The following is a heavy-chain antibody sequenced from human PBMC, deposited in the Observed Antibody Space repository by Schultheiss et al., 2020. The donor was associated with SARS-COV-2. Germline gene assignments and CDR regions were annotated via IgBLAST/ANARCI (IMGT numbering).Heavy chain of an antibody. V-gene: IGHV3-7*03. CDR1: GSTFNTYW. J-gene: IGHJ4*02. CDR2: IKQDGSEK. D-gene: IGHD2-21*01. CDR3: TSSLIG. Sequence: GGSLRLSCAASGSTFNTYWMSWVRQAPGKGLEWVANIKQDGSEKSYGDSVKGRFTISRDNAKHSLYLQMNSLRAEDTAVYYCTSSLIGWGQGTLVTVSS.